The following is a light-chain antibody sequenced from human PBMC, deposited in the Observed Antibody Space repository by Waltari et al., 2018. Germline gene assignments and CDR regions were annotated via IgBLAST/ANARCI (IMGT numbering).Light chain of an antibody. V-gene: IGKV1-9*01. Sequence: DIQLTQSPSFLSASVGDRVTITCRASQGISRYVAWYQQKPGRAPKLLIYSASTLQSGVPSRFSGSGSGTEFTLTISSLQPEDFATYYCQKLNSYPPTTFGQGTRLEIK. J-gene: IGKJ5*01. CDR3: QKLNSYPPTT. CDR1: QGISRY. CDR2: SAS.